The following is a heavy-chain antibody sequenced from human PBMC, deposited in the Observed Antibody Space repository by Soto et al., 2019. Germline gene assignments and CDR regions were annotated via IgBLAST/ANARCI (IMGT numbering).Heavy chain of an antibody. J-gene: IGHJ6*02. D-gene: IGHD3-22*01. CDR3: ARRAWDSYYAIDV. CDR1: GFTYTDFA. V-gene: IGHV3-30*09. Sequence: VQLVECGGGEVQPGRSLRLSCAASGFTYTDFALHWVRQAPGKGLEWVAIISYDGSDKYYADSVKGRFAISRDNPKNTLYLEMNSLRPEDTAVYFCARRAWDSYYAIDVWGQGTTVTVFS. CDR2: ISYDGSDK.